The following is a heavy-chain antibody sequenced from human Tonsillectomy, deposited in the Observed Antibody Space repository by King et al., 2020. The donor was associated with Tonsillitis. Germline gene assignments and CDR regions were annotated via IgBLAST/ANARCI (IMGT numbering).Heavy chain of an antibody. V-gene: IGHV4-61*02. D-gene: IGHD6-6*01. J-gene: IGHJ2*01. CDR1: GGSISSGSYY. CDR3: ARDVGSRISSQLVSWYFDL. Sequence: VQLQESGPGLVKPSQTLSLTCTVSGGSISSGSYYWSWIRQPAGKGLEWIGRIYTSGSTNYNPSLKSRVTISVDTSKYQFSLNLSPVTAADTAVYYCARDVGSRISSQLVSWYFDLWGRGTLVTVSS. CDR2: IYTSGST.